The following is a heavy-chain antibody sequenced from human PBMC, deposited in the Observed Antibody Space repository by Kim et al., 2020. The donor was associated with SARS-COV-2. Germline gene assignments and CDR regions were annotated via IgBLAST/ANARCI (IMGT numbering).Heavy chain of an antibody. CDR3: AREGPIAVAGAFDY. V-gene: IGHV1-3*01. Sequence: SQKFQGRVTITRDTSATTAYMELSSLTSEDTAVYYCAREGPIAVAGAFDYWGQGTLVTVSS. D-gene: IGHD6-19*01. J-gene: IGHJ4*02.